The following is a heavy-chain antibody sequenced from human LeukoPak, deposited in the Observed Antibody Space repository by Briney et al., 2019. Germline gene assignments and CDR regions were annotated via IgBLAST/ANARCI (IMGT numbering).Heavy chain of an antibody. CDR2: INHSGST. CDR1: GGSFSGYY. J-gene: IGHJ4*02. D-gene: IGHD3-22*01. Sequence: PSETLSLTCAVYGGSFSGYYWSWIRQPPGKGLEWIGEINHSGSTNYNPSLKSRVTISVDTSENQFSLKLSSVTAADTAVYYCARLTPYDSSGYYIRYYFDYWGQGTLVTVSS. CDR3: ARLTPYDSSGYYIRYYFDY. V-gene: IGHV4-34*01.